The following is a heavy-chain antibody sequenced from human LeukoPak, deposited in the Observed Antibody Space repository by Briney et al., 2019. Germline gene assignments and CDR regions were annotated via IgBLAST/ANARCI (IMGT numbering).Heavy chain of an antibody. CDR2: IKSDGRT. V-gene: IGHV3-74*01. Sequence: GGSLRLSCAASGFTLSSYWMHWVRQAPGKGLVWVSRIKSDGRTNYADSVKGRFTISRDNAKNTVSLQMNSPRAEDTGVYYCARAPSEIGGYYPEYFRHWGQGTLVIVSS. D-gene: IGHD3-22*01. CDR3: ARAPSEIGGYYPEYFRH. CDR1: GFTLSSYW. J-gene: IGHJ1*01.